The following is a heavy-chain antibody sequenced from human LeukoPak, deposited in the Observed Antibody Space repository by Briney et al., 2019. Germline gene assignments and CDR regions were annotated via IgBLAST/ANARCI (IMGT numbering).Heavy chain of an antibody. J-gene: IGHJ6*02. Sequence: GGSLRLSCATSGFSFSTYGMTWVRQAPGKGPEWVSSITSNGGSAYYAESVKGRFTISRDNSKNTLYLQMNSLRAEDTAVYYCAKVGQYYAMDVWGQGTTVTVSS. CDR3: AKVGQYYAMDV. CDR1: GFSFSTYG. V-gene: IGHV3-23*01. CDR2: ITSNGGSA.